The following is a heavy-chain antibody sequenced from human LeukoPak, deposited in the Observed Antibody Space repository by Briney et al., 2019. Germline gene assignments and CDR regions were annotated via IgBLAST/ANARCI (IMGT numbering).Heavy chain of an antibody. D-gene: IGHD2-2*01. CDR3: ARVQAEESDIVVVPAAIDY. V-gene: IGHV4-4*02. CDR2: IYHSGST. J-gene: IGHJ4*02. Sequence: PSETLSLTCAVSGGSISSSNWWSWVRQPPGKGLEWIGEIYHSGSTNYNPSLKSRVTISVDKSKNQFSLKLSSVTAADTAVHYCARVQAEESDIVVVPAAIDYWGQGTLVTVSS. CDR1: GGSISSSNW.